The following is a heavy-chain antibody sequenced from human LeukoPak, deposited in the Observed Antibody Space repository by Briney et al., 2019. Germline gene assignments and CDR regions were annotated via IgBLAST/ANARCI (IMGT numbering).Heavy chain of an antibody. V-gene: IGHV3-21*01. D-gene: IGHD6-19*01. CDR2: ISGRSNHI. CDR1: GFTFSRYN. CDR3: ARDAQWLVPEGYYYYMDV. J-gene: IGHJ6*03. Sequence: PGGSLRLSCAGSGFTFSRYNLNWFRQAPGKGLERVSSISGRSNHIFYADSVKGRFIISRDNAKNSLYLQMNSLGAEDTAVYYCARDAQWLVPEGYYYYMDVWGKGTTVTVSS.